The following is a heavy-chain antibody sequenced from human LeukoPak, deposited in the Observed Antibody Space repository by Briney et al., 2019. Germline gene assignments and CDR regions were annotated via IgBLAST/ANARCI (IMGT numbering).Heavy chain of an antibody. D-gene: IGHD5-12*01. Sequence: GASVKVSCKASGYTFTSYGISWVRQAPGQGLEWMGWISAYNGNTNYAQKLQGRVTMTTDTSTSTAYMELRSLRSDDTAVYYCASGYGGYYYYYGMDVWGQGTTVTVSS. CDR3: ASGYGGYYYYYGMDV. CDR1: GYTFTSYG. V-gene: IGHV1-18*01. CDR2: ISAYNGNT. J-gene: IGHJ6*02.